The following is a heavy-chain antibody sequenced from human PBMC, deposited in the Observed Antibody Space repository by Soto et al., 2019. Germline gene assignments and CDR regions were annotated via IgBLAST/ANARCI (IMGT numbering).Heavy chain of an antibody. V-gene: IGHV4-4*07. D-gene: IGHD3-9*01. CDR3: ARVMADYDILTGYSYDAFDI. CDR2: IYTSGST. Sequence: PSETLSLTCTVSGGSISSYYWSWIRQPAGKGLEWIGRIYTSGSTNYNPSLKSRVTMSVDTSKNQSSLKLSSVTAADTAVYYCARVMADYDILTGYSYDAFDIWGQGTMVTVSS. J-gene: IGHJ3*02. CDR1: GGSISSYY.